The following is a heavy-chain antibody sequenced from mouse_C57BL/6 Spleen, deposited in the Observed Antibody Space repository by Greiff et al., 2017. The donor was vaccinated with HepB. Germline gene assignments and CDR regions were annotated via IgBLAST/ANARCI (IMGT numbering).Heavy chain of an antibody. Sequence: QVQLQQPGAELVKPGASVKLSCKASGYTFTSYWMQWVKQRPGQGLEWIGEIDPSDSYTNYNQKFKGKATLTVDTSSSTAYMQLSSLTSEDSAVYYCARKGDYYGSYDYWGQGTTLTVSS. CDR1: GYTFTSYW. D-gene: IGHD1-1*01. CDR3: ARKGDYYGSYDY. CDR2: IDPSDSYT. J-gene: IGHJ2*01. V-gene: IGHV1-50*01.